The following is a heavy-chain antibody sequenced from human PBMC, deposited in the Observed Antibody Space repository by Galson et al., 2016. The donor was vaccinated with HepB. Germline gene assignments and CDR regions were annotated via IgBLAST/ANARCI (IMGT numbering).Heavy chain of an antibody. V-gene: IGHV1-18*01. D-gene: IGHD6-13*01. Sequence: SVKVSCKASGYSFTSYGIAWVRQAPGHGLEWMGWISDYNGDRNYAQKFQGRVTLTTDTSTTTVYMELTSLRSDDTAVYFCARGSSWRYFDYWGQGTQVTVSS. J-gene: IGHJ4*02. CDR3: ARGSSWRYFDY. CDR1: GYSFTSYG. CDR2: ISDYNGDR.